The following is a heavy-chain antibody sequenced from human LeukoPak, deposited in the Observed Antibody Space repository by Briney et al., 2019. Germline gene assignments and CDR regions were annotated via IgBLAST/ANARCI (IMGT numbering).Heavy chain of an antibody. CDR3: AAGRSGVFDY. Sequence: PGGSLRLSCAASGFTVSNKYMYWVRQAPGKGLEWVSVIYSGGGTYYADSVKGRSTISRDNSKNTLYLQMNSLRAEDTAVYYCAAGRSGVFDYWGQGTLVTVSS. D-gene: IGHD3-3*01. J-gene: IGHJ4*02. CDR1: GFTVSNKY. CDR2: IYSGGGT. V-gene: IGHV3-53*01.